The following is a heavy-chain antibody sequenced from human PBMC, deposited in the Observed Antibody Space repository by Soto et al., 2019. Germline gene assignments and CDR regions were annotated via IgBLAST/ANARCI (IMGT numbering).Heavy chain of an antibody. CDR3: ARGAVVSLVRGVMGGNWFDP. CDR2: IYHTGAT. Sequence: QVQLQESGPGLVRPSQTLSLTCTVSGASIISLDYYWTWIRQPPGKGLEWIGHIYHTGATYYNPSLRSRVGMSVNTSNHPFSLKLGSGTAADTAVFYCARGAVVSLVRGVMGGNWFDPWGQGTLVTVSS. J-gene: IGHJ5*02. V-gene: IGHV4-30-4*01. CDR1: GASIISLDYY. D-gene: IGHD3-10*01.